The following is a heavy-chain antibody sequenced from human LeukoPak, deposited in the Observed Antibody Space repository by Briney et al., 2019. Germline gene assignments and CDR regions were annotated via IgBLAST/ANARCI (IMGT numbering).Heavy chain of an antibody. CDR2: ISYDGSNK. V-gene: IGHV3-30-3*01. CDR1: VFTSSSYS. J-gene: IGHJ6*02. D-gene: IGHD2-15*01. CDR3: ARDLLRLDYYYYGMDV. Sequence: GGSLRLSCAASVFTSSSYSMRWVRQAQCKGLEWVAVISYDGSNKYYADSVKGRFTISRDNSKNTLYLQMNSLRAEDTAVYYCARDLLRLDYYYYGMDVWGQGTTVTVSS.